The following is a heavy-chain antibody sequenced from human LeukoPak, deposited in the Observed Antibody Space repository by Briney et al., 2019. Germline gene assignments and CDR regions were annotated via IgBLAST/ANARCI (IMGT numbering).Heavy chain of an antibody. D-gene: IGHD4/OR15-4a*01. Sequence: GGSLRLSCAASGFTFCSYWMHWLRQAPGKGLVWVSRINSDRSSTSYADAVKGRFTISRDNFKSTLYLQMNSLRVEDTAGYYCAKDQGSGHGAYTWGTFDFWGLETLVTVSS. CDR3: AKDQGSGHGAYTWGTFDF. CDR1: GFTFCSYW. CDR2: INSDRSST. J-gene: IGHJ4*01. V-gene: IGHV3-74*01.